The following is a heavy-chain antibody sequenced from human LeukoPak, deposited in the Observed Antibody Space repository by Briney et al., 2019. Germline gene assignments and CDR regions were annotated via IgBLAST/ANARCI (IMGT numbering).Heavy chain of an antibody. CDR2: ISGSGGST. V-gene: IGHV3-23*01. Sequence: PGGSLRLSCAASGFTFSSYAMSWVRQAPGKGLEWVSAISGSGGSTYYADSVKGRFTISRDNSKNTLYLQMNSLRAEDTAVYYCVKPETPQGAFDIWGQGTMVTVSS. J-gene: IGHJ3*02. CDR3: VKPETPQGAFDI. CDR1: GFTFSSYA.